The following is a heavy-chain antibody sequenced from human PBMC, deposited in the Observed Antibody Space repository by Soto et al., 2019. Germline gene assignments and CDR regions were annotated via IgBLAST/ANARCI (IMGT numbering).Heavy chain of an antibody. CDR1: GGSISSSSYY. D-gene: IGHD3-10*01. CDR2: IYYSGST. J-gene: IGHJ4*02. V-gene: IGHV4-39*01. CDR3: ATHPGVFIPAGSRGPFDY. Sequence: QLQLQESGPGLVKPSETLSLTCTVSGGSISSSSYYWGWIRQPPGKGLEWIGSIYYSGSTYYNPSLKSRVTISVDTSKNQFSLKLSSVTAADTAVYYCATHPGVFIPAGSRGPFDYWGQGTLVTVSS.